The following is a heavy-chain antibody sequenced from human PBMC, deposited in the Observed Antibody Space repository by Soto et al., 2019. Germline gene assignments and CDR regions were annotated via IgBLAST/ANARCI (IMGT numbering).Heavy chain of an antibody. J-gene: IGHJ6*02. V-gene: IGHV3-48*03. CDR2: ISSSGSTI. CDR1: GFTFSSYE. Sequence: GGSLRLSCAASGFTFSSYEMNWVRQAPGKGLEWVSYISSSGSTIYYADSVKGRFTISRDNAKNSLYLQMNSLRAEDTAVYYCARDWYCSSTSCYIIGGYYYGMEVWGQGTTVNVSS. D-gene: IGHD2-2*02. CDR3: ARDWYCSSTSCYIIGGYYYGMEV.